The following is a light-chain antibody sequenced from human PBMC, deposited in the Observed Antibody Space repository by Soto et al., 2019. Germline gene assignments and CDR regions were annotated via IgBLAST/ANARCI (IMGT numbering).Light chain of an antibody. J-gene: IGKJ5*01. CDR1: RSVSSSY. V-gene: IGKV3-20*01. Sequence: EIVLTQSPGTLSLSPGERATLSCRASRSVSSSYLAWYQQKPGQAHRLLIYGASNRATGIQDRFSGSGSGTDFTLTIRRLEPEDFAVYYCKQYNNWPITFGQGTRLEI. CDR3: KQYNNWPIT. CDR2: GAS.